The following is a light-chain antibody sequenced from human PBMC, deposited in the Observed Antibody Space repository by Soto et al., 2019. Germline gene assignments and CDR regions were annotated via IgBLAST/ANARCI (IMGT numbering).Light chain of an antibody. J-gene: IGKJ1*01. CDR2: KAS. V-gene: IGKV1-5*03. CDR1: QAISSW. Sequence: IQMTLSPSTLSGSVGDRVTITCHSSQAISSWLAWYQQKPGKAPKLLIYKASTLKSGVPSRFSGSGSGTEYTLTISSLQPDDFATYYCQHYNSYSEAFGQGTKVDI. CDR3: QHYNSYSEA.